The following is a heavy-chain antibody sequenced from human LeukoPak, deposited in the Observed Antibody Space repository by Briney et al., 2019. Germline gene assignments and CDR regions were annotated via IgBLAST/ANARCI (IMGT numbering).Heavy chain of an antibody. CDR3: ARQTTTGSSWYDFDY. CDR1: GYIFTSYW. CDR2: IYPGDSDT. Sequence: GESLKISCKGSGYIFTSYWIGWVRQMPGKGLEWMGIIYPGDSDTRYSPSFQGQVTISADKSISTAYLQWSGLKASDTAMYYCARQTTTGSSWYDFDYWGQGTLVTVSS. D-gene: IGHD6-13*01. J-gene: IGHJ4*02. V-gene: IGHV5-51*01.